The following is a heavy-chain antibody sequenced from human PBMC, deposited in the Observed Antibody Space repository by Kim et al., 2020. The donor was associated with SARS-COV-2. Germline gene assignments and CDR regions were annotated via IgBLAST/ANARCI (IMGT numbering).Heavy chain of an antibody. Sequence: SETLSLTCAVYGGSFSGYYWSWIRQPPGKGLEWIGEINHSGSTNYNPSLKSRVTISVDTSKNQFTLKLSTVTAADRAVYYCARGINRPHMVRGGIIVAPFDYWGQGTLVTVSS. V-gene: IGHV4-34*01. D-gene: IGHD3-10*01. CDR3: ARGINRPHMVRGGIIVAPFDY. CDR2: INHSGST. CDR1: GGSFSGYY. J-gene: IGHJ4*02.